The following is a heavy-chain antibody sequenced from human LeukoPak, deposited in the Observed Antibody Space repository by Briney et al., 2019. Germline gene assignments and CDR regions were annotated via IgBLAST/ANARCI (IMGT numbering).Heavy chain of an antibody. CDR2: INHSGST. D-gene: IGHD2-15*01. V-gene: IGHV4-34*01. J-gene: IGHJ6*03. CDR1: GGSFSRYV. CDR3: ASHCNGGSCYSDYYYYMDV. Sequence: SQTLSLTCGVYGGSFSRYVWSWIRQSPGKGLEWIGEINHSGSTDYNPSLKSRVTISVDTSKNQFSLNLRSVTAADTAVYYCASHCNGGSCYSDYYYYMDVWGKGTTVTVSS.